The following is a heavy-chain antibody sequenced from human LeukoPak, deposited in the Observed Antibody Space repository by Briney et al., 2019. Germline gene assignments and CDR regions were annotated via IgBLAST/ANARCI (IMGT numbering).Heavy chain of an antibody. D-gene: IGHD6-13*01. CDR3: AKERSGIPAAANY. V-gene: IGHV3-23*01. CDR1: GVTFSSYA. Sequence: SLRLSXAASGVTFSSYAMSWVRQAPGKGVDWVSGISGSDGSTYYADSVKGGVTMSRENSKKTLYMQMNSVRAEDTAVYYCAKERSGIPAAANYCGQATLVTVSS. CDR2: ISGSDGST. J-gene: IGHJ4*02.